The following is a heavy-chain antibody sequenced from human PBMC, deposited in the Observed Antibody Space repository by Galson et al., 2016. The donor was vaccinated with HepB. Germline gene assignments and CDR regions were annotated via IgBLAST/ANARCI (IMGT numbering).Heavy chain of an antibody. CDR3: GRAVGKPGIAMAADH. Sequence: SLRLSCAASGFTFSGYPLHWVRQAPGKGLEWVAVISYDGSNRYYADSVKGRFTVSRDDSESTLYLQMNSLRPDDTAVYYCGRAVGKPGIAMAADHWGQGNLVTVSS. CDR1: GFTFSGYP. V-gene: IGHV3-30-3*01. J-gene: IGHJ4*02. D-gene: IGHD6-19*01. CDR2: ISYDGSNR.